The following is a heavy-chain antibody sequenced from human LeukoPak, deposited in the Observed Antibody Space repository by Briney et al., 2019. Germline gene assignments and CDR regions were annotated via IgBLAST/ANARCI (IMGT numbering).Heavy chain of an antibody. Sequence: SETLSLTCAVYGGSFSGYYWSWIRQPPGKGLEWIGEINHSGSTNYNPSLKSRVTISVDTSKNQFSLKLSSVTAADTAVYYCARAVANWFDPWGQGTLVTVSS. J-gene: IGHJ5*02. CDR2: INHSGST. CDR3: ARAVANWFDP. CDR1: GGSFSGYY. D-gene: IGHD6-19*01. V-gene: IGHV4-34*01.